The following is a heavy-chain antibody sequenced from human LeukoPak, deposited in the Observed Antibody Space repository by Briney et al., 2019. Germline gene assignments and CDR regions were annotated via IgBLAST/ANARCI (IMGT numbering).Heavy chain of an antibody. Sequence: GGSLRLSCAASGFTFDDYTMHWVRQAPGKGLEWVSLISWDGGSTHYADSVKGRFTISRDNSKNSLYLQMNSLRTEDTALYYCAKDSLVYGYCSGGSCSSLSYGMDVWGQGTTVTVSS. CDR3: AKDSLVYGYCSGGSCSSLSYGMDV. V-gene: IGHV3-43*01. CDR1: GFTFDDYT. D-gene: IGHD2-15*01. CDR2: ISWDGGST. J-gene: IGHJ6*02.